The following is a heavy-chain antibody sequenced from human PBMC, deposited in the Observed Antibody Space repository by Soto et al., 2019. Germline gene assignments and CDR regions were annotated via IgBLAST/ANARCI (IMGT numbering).Heavy chain of an antibody. J-gene: IGHJ6*02. CDR3: ARDREAGYNFYYGMDV. CDR1: GADINTYS. D-gene: IGHD6-19*01. CDR2: IYTSASI. Sequence: PSETLSLTCSVSGADINTYSWTWIRQPAGKGLEWIGRIYTSASINYNPSLKGRVTLSVDTSTNQVSLRLASVTAADTAIYYCARDREAGYNFYYGMDVWGQGTMVTVS. V-gene: IGHV4-4*07.